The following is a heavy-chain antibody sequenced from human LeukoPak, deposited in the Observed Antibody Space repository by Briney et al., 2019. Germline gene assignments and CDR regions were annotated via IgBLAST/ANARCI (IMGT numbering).Heavy chain of an antibody. Sequence: GGSLRLSCAASGLTVSSNFMSWVRQAPGKGLEWVSVIYSGGYPYYADSVKGRFTISRDIAKNTVYLEMTSLRAEDTAVYYCTRGGAGFYYFDDWGQGTLVTVSS. CDR3: TRGGAGFYYFDD. CDR1: GLTVSSNF. V-gene: IGHV3-53*01. J-gene: IGHJ4*02. D-gene: IGHD6-19*01. CDR2: IYSGGYP.